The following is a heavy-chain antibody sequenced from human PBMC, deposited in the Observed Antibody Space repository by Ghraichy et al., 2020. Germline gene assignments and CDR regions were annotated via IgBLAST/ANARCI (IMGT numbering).Heavy chain of an antibody. CDR1: GFTFSSYW. J-gene: IGHJ5*02. V-gene: IGHV3-74*01. D-gene: IGHD4-17*01. CDR3: ARHLSTVTLNWFDP. Sequence: GALRLSCAASGFTFSSYWMHWVRQTPGKGLVWVSRIDNDGSSTAYADSVKGRFTISRDNAKNTLYLQMNSLRVEDTAVYYCARHLSTVTLNWFDPWGQGTLVTVSS. CDR2: IDNDGSST.